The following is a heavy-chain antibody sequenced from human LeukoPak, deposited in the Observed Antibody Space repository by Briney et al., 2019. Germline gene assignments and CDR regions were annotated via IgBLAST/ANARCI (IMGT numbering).Heavy chain of an antibody. CDR2: IYYSGST. Sequence: PSETLSLTCTVSGGSISSGDYYWSWIRQPPGKGLEWIGYIYYSGSTYYNPSLKSRVTISVDTSKNQLSLKLSSVTAADTAVYYCARATYYDFWSGLDYWGQGTLVTVSS. CDR1: GGSISSGDYY. V-gene: IGHV4-30-4*01. CDR3: ARATYYDFWSGLDY. D-gene: IGHD3-3*01. J-gene: IGHJ4*02.